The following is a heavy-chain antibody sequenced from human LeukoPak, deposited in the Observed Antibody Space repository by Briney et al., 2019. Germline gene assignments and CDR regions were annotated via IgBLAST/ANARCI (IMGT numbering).Heavy chain of an antibody. CDR2: IIPIFGTA. CDR3: ARDWGGGILPGDRFDP. D-gene: IGHD2-15*01. V-gene: IGHV1-69*05. J-gene: IGHJ5*02. Sequence: SVKVSCKASGGTFSSYANSWVRQAPGQGLEWMGRIIPIFGTANYAQKFQGRVTIPTDESTSTAYMELSSLRSEDTTVYYCARDWGGGILPGDRFDPWGQGTLVTVSS. CDR1: GGTFSSYA.